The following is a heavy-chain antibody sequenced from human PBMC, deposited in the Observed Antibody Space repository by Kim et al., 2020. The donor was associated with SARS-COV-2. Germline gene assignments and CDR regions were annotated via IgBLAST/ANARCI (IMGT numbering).Heavy chain of an antibody. V-gene: IGHV3-21*01. J-gene: IGHJ3*02. D-gene: IGHD1-26*01. Sequence: GGSLRLSCAASGFTFSSYSMNWVRQAPGKGLEWVSSISSSSSYIYYADSVKGRFTISRDNAKNSLYLQMNSLRAEDTAVYYCARDSGSYYKEMGAFDIWGQGTMVTDSS. CDR2: ISSSSSYI. CDR1: GFTFSSYS. CDR3: ARDSGSYYKEMGAFDI.